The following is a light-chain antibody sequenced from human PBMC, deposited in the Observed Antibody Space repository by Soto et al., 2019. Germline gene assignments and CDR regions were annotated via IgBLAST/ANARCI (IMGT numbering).Light chain of an antibody. J-gene: IGKJ4*01. CDR3: QQRRKWPLT. CDR2: DAS. CDR1: QSVSSY. Sequence: EIVLTQSPATLSLSPGERATLSCRASQSVSSYLAWYQQKPGQAPRLLIYDASNRATGIPARFSGSGSGTAFPLTISSLEPEDFAVYYCQQRRKWPLTFGGGTKVEIK. V-gene: IGKV3-11*01.